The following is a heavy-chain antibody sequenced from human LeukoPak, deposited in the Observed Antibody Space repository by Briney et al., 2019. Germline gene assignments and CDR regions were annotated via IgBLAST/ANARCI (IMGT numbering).Heavy chain of an antibody. Sequence: SETLSLTCTVSGGSISNYYWSWIRQPAGKGLEWIGRICTRGNTNYNPSLKSRVTMSVDTPKNEVSLKLTSVTAADTAVYFCARGGGTNDDFWSGYAYSFDYWGQGALVTVSS. D-gene: IGHD3-3*01. CDR1: GGSISNYY. V-gene: IGHV4-4*07. CDR2: ICTRGNT. CDR3: ARGGGTNDDFWSGYAYSFDY. J-gene: IGHJ4*02.